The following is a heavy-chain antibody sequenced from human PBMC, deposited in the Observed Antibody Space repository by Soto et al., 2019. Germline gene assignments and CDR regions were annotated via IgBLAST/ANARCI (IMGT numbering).Heavy chain of an antibody. J-gene: IGHJ4*02. V-gene: IGHV3-33*01. CDR3: ARDRYSSGWYDLDY. CDR1: GFTFSSYG. CDR2: IWYDGSDK. D-gene: IGHD6-19*01. Sequence: QVQLVESGGGVVQPGRSLRLSCAASGFTFSSYGMHWVRQAPGKGLEWVSVIWYDGSDKYYADSVKGRFTISRDNSKNTLYLQMNSLRAEDTAVYYSARDRYSSGWYDLDYWGQGNLVTVSS.